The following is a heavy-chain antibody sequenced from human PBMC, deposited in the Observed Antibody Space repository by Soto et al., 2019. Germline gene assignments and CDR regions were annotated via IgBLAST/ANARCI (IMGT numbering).Heavy chain of an antibody. CDR1: GGTFSSYA. D-gene: IGHD4-17*01. V-gene: IGHV1-69*13. CDR3: ARDSDYGDYTGFDY. J-gene: IGHJ4*02. Sequence: SVKVSCKASGGTFSSYAISWVRQAPGQGLEWMGGIIPIFGTANYAQKFQGRVTITADESTSTAYMEPSSLRSEDTAVYYCARDSDYGDYTGFDYWGQGTLVTVSS. CDR2: IIPIFGTA.